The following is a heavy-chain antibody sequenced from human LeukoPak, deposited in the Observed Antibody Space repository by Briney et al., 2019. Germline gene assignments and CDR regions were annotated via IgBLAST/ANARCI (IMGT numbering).Heavy chain of an antibody. D-gene: IGHD3-22*01. CDR3: ARDRTMIVVSDAFDI. CDR1: GGTFSSYA. Sequence: GASVKVSCKASGGTFSSYAISWVRQAPGQGLEWMGWISAYNGNTNYAQKLQGRVTMTTDTSTSTAYMELRSLRSDDTAVYYCARDRTMIVVSDAFDIWGQGTMVTVSS. CDR2: ISAYNGNT. J-gene: IGHJ3*02. V-gene: IGHV1-18*01.